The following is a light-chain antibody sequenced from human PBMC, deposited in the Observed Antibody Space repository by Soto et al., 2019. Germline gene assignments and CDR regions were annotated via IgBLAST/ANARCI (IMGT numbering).Light chain of an antibody. CDR2: QDN. Sequence: SYELTQPPSVSVSPGQTASITCSGDKLGEKYACWYQQKPGQSPVLVIYQDNKRPSGIPERFSGSNSGNTATLTISGTQAMDEADYYCQAWDSSTHVVFGGGTQLTVL. J-gene: IGLJ2*01. CDR1: KLGEKY. V-gene: IGLV3-1*01. CDR3: QAWDSSTHVV.